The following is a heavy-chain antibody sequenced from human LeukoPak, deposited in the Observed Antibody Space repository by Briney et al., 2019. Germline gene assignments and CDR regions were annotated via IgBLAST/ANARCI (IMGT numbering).Heavy chain of an antibody. D-gene: IGHD3-16*01. Sequence: ASVKVSCKASGYTLTNYYMHWVRQAPGHGLEWMGIIRHSGGTIYAQKFQGRVAMTGDTSTSTVYMELSSLRSEDTALYYCAREEEGGTFDYWGQGTLVTVSS. V-gene: IGHV1-46*01. CDR2: IRHSGGT. J-gene: IGHJ4*01. CDR1: GYTLTNYY. CDR3: AREEEGGTFDY.